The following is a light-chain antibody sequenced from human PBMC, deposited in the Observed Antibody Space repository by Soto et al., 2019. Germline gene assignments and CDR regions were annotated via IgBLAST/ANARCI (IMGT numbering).Light chain of an antibody. CDR1: QSVSSN. J-gene: IGKJ5*01. CDR3: QQYNNWPTT. V-gene: IGKV3-15*01. Sequence: EIVMTQSPATLSVSPGERATLSCRASQSVSSNLAWYQQKPGQAPRLLIYGASTRDTGIPARFSGSGSGTDFTLPISRLEPEDFEVYYCQQYNNWPTTFGQGTRLEIK. CDR2: GAS.